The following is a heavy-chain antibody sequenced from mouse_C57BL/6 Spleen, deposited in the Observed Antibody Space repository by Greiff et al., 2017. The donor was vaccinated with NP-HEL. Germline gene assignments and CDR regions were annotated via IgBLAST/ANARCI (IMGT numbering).Heavy chain of an antibody. CDR2: IDPETGGT. D-gene: IGHD2-5*01. V-gene: IGHV1-15*01. J-gene: IGHJ4*01. Sequence: VQLQQSGAELVRPGASVTLSCKASGYTFTDYEMHWVKQPPVHGLEWIGAIDPETGGTAYNQKFKGKAILTADKSSSTAYMELRSLTSEDSAVYYCTCYSNFLMDYWGQGTSVTVSS. CDR3: TCYSNFLMDY. CDR1: GYTFTDYE.